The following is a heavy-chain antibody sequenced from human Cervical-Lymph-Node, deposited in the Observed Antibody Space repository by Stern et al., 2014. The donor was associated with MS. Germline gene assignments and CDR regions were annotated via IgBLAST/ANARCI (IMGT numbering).Heavy chain of an antibody. D-gene: IGHD1-1*01. Sequence: VQLVQSGAEVKKPGESLKISCKGSGYSFTSYWIGWVRQMPGKGLAWMGIIYPGDSDTRYSPSFTGQVTISADKSISTAYLQWSSLKASDTAMYYCARQAAGTTVVYYYYGMDVWGQGTTVTVSS. V-gene: IGHV5-51*01. CDR1: GYSFTSYW. CDR2: IYPGDSDT. J-gene: IGHJ6*02. CDR3: ARQAAGTTVVYYYYGMDV.